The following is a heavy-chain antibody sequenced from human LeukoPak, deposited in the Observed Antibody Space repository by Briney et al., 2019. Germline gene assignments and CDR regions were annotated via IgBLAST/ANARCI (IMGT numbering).Heavy chain of an antibody. CDR1: GFTVSSNY. CDR3: ARGGYYGSGSYYHGFAY. V-gene: IGHV3-66*01. CDR2: VYSGGST. Sequence: PGGSLRLSCAASGFTVSSNYMSWVRQAPGKGLEWVSVVYSGGSTYYAGSVKGRFTISRDNSKNTLYLQMNSLRAEDTAVYYCARGGYYGSGSYYHGFAYWGQGTLVTVSS. D-gene: IGHD3-10*01. J-gene: IGHJ4*02.